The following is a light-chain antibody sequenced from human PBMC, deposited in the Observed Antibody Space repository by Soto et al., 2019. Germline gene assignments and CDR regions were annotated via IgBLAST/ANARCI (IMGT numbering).Light chain of an antibody. J-gene: IGKJ4*01. CDR2: DAS. CDR3: QQLASYVPLT. V-gene: IGKV1-9*01. CDR1: QGVGNY. Sequence: DIQLTQSPSFLSASVGDRVTITCRASQGVGNYLAWYQQRPGKAPNLLIYDASTLHSGVPSRFSGSGSGTECTLTISSLQPEDFATYYCQQLASYVPLTFGGGTKVQIK.